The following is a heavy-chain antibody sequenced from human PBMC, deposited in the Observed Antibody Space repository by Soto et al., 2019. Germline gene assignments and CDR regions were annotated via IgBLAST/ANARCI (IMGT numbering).Heavy chain of an antibody. J-gene: IGHJ4*02. D-gene: IGHD3-9*01. CDR2: IYSGGNT. CDR3: ETLTKYDILTGYYPC. CDR1: GFTISSNY. V-gene: IGHV3-66*01. Sequence: EVQLVEAGGGLVQPGGSLRLSCAASGFTISSNYMSWVRQAPGKGLEWVSVIYSGGNTYYADSVKGRFTISRDNSKNTLYLQMNSLRAEDTAVYYFETLTKYDILTGYYPCWGQGPLVTVSS.